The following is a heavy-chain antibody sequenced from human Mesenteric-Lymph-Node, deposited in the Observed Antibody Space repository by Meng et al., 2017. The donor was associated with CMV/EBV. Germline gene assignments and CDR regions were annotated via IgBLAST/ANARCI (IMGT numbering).Heavy chain of an antibody. J-gene: IGHJ6*02. CDR1: GFTFSSYW. CDR3: ARDSSGWYDPYYYYGMDV. CDR2: IKQDGSEK. Sequence: GGSLRLSCAASGFTFSSYWMSWVRQAPGKGLEWVANIKQDGSEKYYVDSVKSRFTISRDNAKNSLYLQMNSLRAEDTAVYYRARDSSGWYDPYYYYGMDVWGQGTTVTVSS. V-gene: IGHV3-7*01. D-gene: IGHD6-19*01.